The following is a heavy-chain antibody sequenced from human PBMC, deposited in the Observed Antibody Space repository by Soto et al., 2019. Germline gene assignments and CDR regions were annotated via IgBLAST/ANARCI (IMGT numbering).Heavy chain of an antibody. CDR3: AKTTYYYDSSGYGYFQH. Sequence: EVQLLESGGGLVQPGGSLRLSCAASGFTFSSYAMSWVRQAPGKGLEWVSAISGSGGSTYYADSVKGRFTISRDNSKNTLYLQMSSLRAEDTAVYYCAKTTYYYDSSGYGYFQHWGQGTLVTVSS. CDR2: ISGSGGST. D-gene: IGHD3-22*01. V-gene: IGHV3-23*01. CDR1: GFTFSSYA. J-gene: IGHJ1*01.